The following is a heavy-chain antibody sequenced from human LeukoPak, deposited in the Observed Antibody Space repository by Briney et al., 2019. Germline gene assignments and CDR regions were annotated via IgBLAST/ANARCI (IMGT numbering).Heavy chain of an antibody. J-gene: IGHJ4*02. CDR2: ISTSSSYI. CDR1: GFTFSSYT. D-gene: IGHD3-16*01. Sequence: GGSLRLSCAASGFTFSSYTMNWVRQAPGKGLEWVSSISTSSSYIYSANSVKGRFTISRDNAKNSLYLQMDSLRVEDTAVYYCARDPPSRGTRYFDYWGQGILVTVSS. V-gene: IGHV3-21*01. CDR3: ARDPPSRGTRYFDY.